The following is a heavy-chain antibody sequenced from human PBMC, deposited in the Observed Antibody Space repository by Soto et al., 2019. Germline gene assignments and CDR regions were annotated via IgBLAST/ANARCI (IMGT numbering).Heavy chain of an antibody. V-gene: IGHV4-34*01. CDR3: AGRNYDILTGYGYFDY. D-gene: IGHD3-9*01. CDR2: INHSGST. Sequence: SETLSLTCAVYGGSFSGYYWTWIRQPPGTGLEWIGEINHSGSTNYNPSLKSRVTISVDTSKNQFSLNLSSVTAADTAVYYCAGRNYDILTGYGYFDYWGQGTLVTVSS. J-gene: IGHJ4*02. CDR1: GGSFSGYY.